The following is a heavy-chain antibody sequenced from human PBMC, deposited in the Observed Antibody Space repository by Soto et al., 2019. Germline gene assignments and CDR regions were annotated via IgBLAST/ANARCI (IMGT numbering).Heavy chain of an antibody. CDR3: ARGGYYDFWSGYLGGMDV. CDR2: INHSGST. CDR1: GGSFSGHY. Sequence: ESLSLTGAVYGGSFSGHYWSWIRQPPGKGLEWIGEINHSGSTNYNPSLKSRVTISVDTSKNQFSLKLRSVTAADTAVYYCARGGYYDFWSGYLGGMDVWGQGTTVTVSS. J-gene: IGHJ6*02. V-gene: IGHV4-34*01. D-gene: IGHD3-3*01.